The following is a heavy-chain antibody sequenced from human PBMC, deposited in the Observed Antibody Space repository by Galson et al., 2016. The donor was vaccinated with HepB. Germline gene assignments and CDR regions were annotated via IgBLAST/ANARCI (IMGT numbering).Heavy chain of an antibody. CDR2: IKEVGSDK. CDR1: GFTFSVFW. D-gene: IGHD1-26*01. V-gene: IGHV3-7*03. J-gene: IGHJ4*02. Sequence: LRLSCAASGFTFSVFWMSWVRQAPGKGLEWVANIKEVGSDKYYVDSVKGRFTLSRDNAKNSLFLQMTSLRAEDTAVYYCARGGSWGVDYWGQGTLVTVSS. CDR3: ARGGSWGVDY.